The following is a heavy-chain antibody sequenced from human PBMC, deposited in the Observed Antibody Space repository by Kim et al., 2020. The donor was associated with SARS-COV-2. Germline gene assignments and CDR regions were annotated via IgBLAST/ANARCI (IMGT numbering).Heavy chain of an antibody. D-gene: IGHD1-1*01. CDR2: IRQDGSEK. J-gene: IGHJ3*02. CDR1: GFTFSSVW. V-gene: IGHV3-7*01. Sequence: GGSLRLSCTASGFTFSSVWMSWVRQAPGKGVEWVVSIRQDGSEKFYVDSVKGRFTISRDNARNSLYLQMNSLRAEDTAKYYCSRVPVRQRIFDIWGHGT. CDR3: SRVPVRQRIFDI.